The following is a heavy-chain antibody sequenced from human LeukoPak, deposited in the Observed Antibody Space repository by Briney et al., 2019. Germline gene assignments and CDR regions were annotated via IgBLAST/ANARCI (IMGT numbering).Heavy chain of an antibody. CDR3: ARGTATVITYYYYYMDV. Sequence: PSETLSLTCAVSGYSISSGYYWGWIRQPPGKGLEWIGSIYHSGSTYYNPSLKSRVTISVGTSKNQFSLKLSSVTAADTAVYYRARGTATVITYYYYYMDVWGKGTTVTVSS. D-gene: IGHD4-11*01. CDR2: IYHSGST. CDR1: GYSISSGYY. J-gene: IGHJ6*03. V-gene: IGHV4-38-2*01.